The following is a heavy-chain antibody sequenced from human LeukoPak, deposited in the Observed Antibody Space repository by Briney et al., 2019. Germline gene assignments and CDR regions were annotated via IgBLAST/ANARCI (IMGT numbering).Heavy chain of an antibody. Sequence: GGSLRLSCAASGFTFSSYGMHWVRQAPGKGLEWVAIISYDGSNEYYADSVKGRFTISRGNSKNTLYLQMNSLRAEDTAVYYCAKRGLNSDSSGYHYFDYWGQGTLVTVSS. V-gene: IGHV3-30*18. CDR2: ISYDGSNE. J-gene: IGHJ4*02. CDR3: AKRGLNSDSSGYHYFDY. D-gene: IGHD3-22*01. CDR1: GFTFSSYG.